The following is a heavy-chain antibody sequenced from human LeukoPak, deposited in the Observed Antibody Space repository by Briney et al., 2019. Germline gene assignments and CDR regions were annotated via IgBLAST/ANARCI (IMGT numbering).Heavy chain of an antibody. CDR3: AKGEFDGSGKYYYYYMDV. V-gene: IGHV3-30*18. CDR2: ISYDGSNK. D-gene: IGHD3-10*01. Sequence: GRSLRLSCAASGFTFSSYGMHWVRQAPSKGLEWVAVISYDGSNKYYADSVKGRFTISRDNSKNTLYLQMNSLRAEGTAVYCCAKGEFDGSGKYYYYYMDVWGKGTTVTISS. CDR1: GFTFSSYG. J-gene: IGHJ6*03.